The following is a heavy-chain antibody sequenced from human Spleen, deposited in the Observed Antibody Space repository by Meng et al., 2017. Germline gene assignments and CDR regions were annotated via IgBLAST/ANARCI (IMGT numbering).Heavy chain of an antibody. CDR3: ARDFYSGSYFDY. J-gene: IGHJ4*02. D-gene: IGHD1-26*01. CDR1: GFTFSSQG. CDR2: IWYDGSNK. V-gene: IGHV3-33*01. Sequence: GESLKISCAASGFTFSSQGMHWVRQAPGKGLEWVEVIWYDGSNKYYADSVKGRFTISRDNSKNTLYLQMNSLRAEDTAVYYCARDFYSGSYFDYWGQGTLVTVSS.